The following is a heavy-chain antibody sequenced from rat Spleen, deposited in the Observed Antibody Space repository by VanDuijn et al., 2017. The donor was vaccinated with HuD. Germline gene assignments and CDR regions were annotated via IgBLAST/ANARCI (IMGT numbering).Heavy chain of an antibody. Sequence: EVQLQESGPGLVKPSQSLSLTCSVTGYSITSSYRWNWIRKFPGNKLEWMGYINNAGTTNYNPSLKSRISITRDTSKNQFFLQLNSLTTEDTATYFCARPANYGGGYYFDYWGQGVMVTVSS. CDR2: INNAGTT. V-gene: IGHV3-3*01. CDR1: GYSITSSYR. J-gene: IGHJ2*01. CDR3: ARPANYGGGYYFDY. D-gene: IGHD1-11*01.